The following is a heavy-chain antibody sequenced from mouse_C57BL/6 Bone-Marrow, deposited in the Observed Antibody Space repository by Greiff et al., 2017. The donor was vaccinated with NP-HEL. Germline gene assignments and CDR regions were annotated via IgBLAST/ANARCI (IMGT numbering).Heavy chain of an antibody. V-gene: IGHV5-9-1*02. CDR3: TRERGYGNYAWFAY. CDR1: GFTFSSYA. Sequence: EVHLVESGEGLVKPGGSLKLSCAASGFTFSSYAMSWVRQTPEKRLEWVAYISSGGDYIYYADTVKGRFTISRDNARNTLYLQMSSLKSEDTAMYYCTRERGYGNYAWFAYWGQGTLVTVSA. CDR2: ISSGGDYI. J-gene: IGHJ3*01. D-gene: IGHD2-1*01.